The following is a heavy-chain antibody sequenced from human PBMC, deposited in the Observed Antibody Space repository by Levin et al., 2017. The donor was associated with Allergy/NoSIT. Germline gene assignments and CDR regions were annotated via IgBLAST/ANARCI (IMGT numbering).Heavy chain of an antibody. D-gene: IGHD4-11*01. CDR3: AKDPYRHSNYGEY. V-gene: IGHV3-30*18. CDR1: KFTFSNHG. Sequence: GSLRLSCAASKFTFSNHGMHWVRQAPGKGLEWVAVISYDGNNKYYAESVKGRFTISRDNAQNTLSLQMNSLRPEDTAVYYCAKDPYRHSNYGEYWGQGTLVSVSS. J-gene: IGHJ4*02. CDR2: ISYDGNNK.